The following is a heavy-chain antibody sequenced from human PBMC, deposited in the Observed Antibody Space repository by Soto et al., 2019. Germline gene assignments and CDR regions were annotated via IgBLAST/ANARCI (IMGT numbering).Heavy chain of an antibody. V-gene: IGHV4-59*01. Sequence: SETLFLTCTVSGGSISSYYWSWIRQPPGKGLEWIGYIYYSGSTNYNPSLKSRVTISVDTSKNQFSLKLSSVTAADTAVYYCARAEGDILTGYYYDFDYWGQGTLVTVSS. CDR3: ARAEGDILTGYYYDFDY. J-gene: IGHJ4*02. CDR2: IYYSGST. D-gene: IGHD3-9*01. CDR1: GGSISSYY.